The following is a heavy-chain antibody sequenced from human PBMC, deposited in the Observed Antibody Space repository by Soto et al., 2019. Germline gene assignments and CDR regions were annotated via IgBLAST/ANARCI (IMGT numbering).Heavy chain of an antibody. Sequence: PSETLSLTCTVSGGPTSSSSYYWGWIRQPPGKGLEWIGRIYYSGSTYSNPSLKSRVTISVDTPKIQFSLKLSSVTAADTAVYYCARPEGFYDSSGYLSAFEIWGQGTMVTVSS. CDR1: GGPTSSSSYY. J-gene: IGHJ3*02. CDR2: IYYSGST. CDR3: ARPEGFYDSSGYLSAFEI. V-gene: IGHV4-39*01. D-gene: IGHD3-22*01.